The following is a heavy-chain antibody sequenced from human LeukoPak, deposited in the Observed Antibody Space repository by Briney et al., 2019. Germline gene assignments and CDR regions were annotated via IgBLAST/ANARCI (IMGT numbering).Heavy chain of an antibody. Sequence: SETLSLTCTVSGGSISSSSYYWGWIRQPPGKGLEWIGSIYYSGSTYYNPSLKSRVTISVDTSKNQFSLRLSSVTAADTAVYYCAREEGDIVVVPAAIDYWGQGTLVTVSS. D-gene: IGHD2-2*02. CDR3: AREEGDIVVVPAAIDY. CDR2: IYYSGST. CDR1: GGSISSSSYY. V-gene: IGHV4-39*07. J-gene: IGHJ4*02.